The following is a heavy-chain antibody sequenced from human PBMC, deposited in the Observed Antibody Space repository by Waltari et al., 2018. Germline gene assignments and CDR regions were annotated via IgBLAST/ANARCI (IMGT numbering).Heavy chain of an antibody. Sequence: QVQLQESGPGLVKPSETLSLTCTVPGGSISSHYWSWIRQPPGKGLEWIGYIYYSGSTNYNPSLKSRVTISVDTSKNQFSLKLSSVTAADTAVYYCARGGNRYNWNYVGYWGQGTLVTVSS. D-gene: IGHD1-20*01. CDR2: IYYSGST. V-gene: IGHV4-59*11. J-gene: IGHJ4*02. CDR3: ARGGNRYNWNYVGY. CDR1: GGSISSHY.